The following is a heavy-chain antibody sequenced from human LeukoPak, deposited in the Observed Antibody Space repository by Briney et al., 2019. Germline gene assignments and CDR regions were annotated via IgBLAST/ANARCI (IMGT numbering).Heavy chain of an antibody. J-gene: IGHJ4*02. CDR2: IYYSGST. D-gene: IGHD6-13*01. CDR3: ARDAGSWNY. CDR1: GGSISSGSYY. V-gene: IGHV4-61*10. Sequence: PSQTLSLTCTVSGGSISSGSYYWSWIRQPAGKGLEWIGYIYYSGSTNYNPSLKSRVTISVDTSKNQFSLKLSSVTAADTAVYYCARDAGSWNYWGQGTLVTVSS.